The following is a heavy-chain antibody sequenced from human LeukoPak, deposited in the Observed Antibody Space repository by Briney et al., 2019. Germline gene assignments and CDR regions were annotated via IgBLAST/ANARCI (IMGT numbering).Heavy chain of an antibody. CDR1: GGTFSSYA. Sequence: SVKVSCKASGGTFSSYAISWVRQAPGQGLEGMGGIIPIFGTANYAQKFQGRVTTTADESTSTAYMELSSLRSEDTAVYYCARHYCSSTSCYVDGWFDPWGQGTLVTVSS. CDR2: IIPIFGTA. V-gene: IGHV1-69*01. CDR3: ARHYCSSTSCYVDGWFDP. D-gene: IGHD2-2*01. J-gene: IGHJ5*02.